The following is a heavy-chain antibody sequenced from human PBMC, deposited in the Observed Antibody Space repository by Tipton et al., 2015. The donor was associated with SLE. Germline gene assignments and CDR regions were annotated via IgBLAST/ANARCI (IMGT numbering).Heavy chain of an antibody. CDR2: TISGSSAI. V-gene: IGHV3-21*01. CDR3: ARSQCGHSTSRYSFDM. J-gene: IGHJ3*02. CDR1: GFSFGSHS. D-gene: IGHD2-2*01. Sequence: SLRLSCLASGFSFGSHSMNWVRQAPGKGLEWISSTISGSSAIHYADSVKGRFTISRDHAKNSLFLRMDGLRAEDTAVYYCARSQCGHSTSRYSFDMWGPGTLVTVSS.